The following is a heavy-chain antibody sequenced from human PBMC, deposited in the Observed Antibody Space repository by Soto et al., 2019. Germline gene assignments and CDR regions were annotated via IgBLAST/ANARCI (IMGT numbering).Heavy chain of an antibody. CDR3: ARRYCSSTSCYINDAFDI. V-gene: IGHV3-64*01. Sequence: PGGSLRLSCAASGFTFSQYCMHWVRQAPGKGLEYVSAISSNGGSTYYANSVKGRFTISRDNSKNTLYLQMGSLRAEDMAVYYCARRYCSSTSCYINDAFDIWGQGTMVTVSS. J-gene: IGHJ3*02. D-gene: IGHD2-2*02. CDR2: ISSNGGST. CDR1: GFTFSQYC.